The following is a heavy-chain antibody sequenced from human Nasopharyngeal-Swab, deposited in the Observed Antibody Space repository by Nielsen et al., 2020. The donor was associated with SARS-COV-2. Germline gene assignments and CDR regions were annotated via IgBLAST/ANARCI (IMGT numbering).Heavy chain of an antibody. J-gene: IGHJ4*02. Sequence: WRRQPPGTGLEWIGSMHHRGSTYYNPSLKSRVTISVDTSKNQFSLKLSSVTAADTAVYYCATPWELSAYWGQGTLVTVSS. D-gene: IGHD1-26*01. V-gene: IGHV4-38-2*01. CDR3: ATPWELSAY. CDR2: MHHRGST.